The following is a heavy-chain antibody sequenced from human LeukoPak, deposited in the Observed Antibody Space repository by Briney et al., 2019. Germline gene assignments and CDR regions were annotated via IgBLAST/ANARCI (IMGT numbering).Heavy chain of an antibody. Sequence: PSETLSLTCTVSGGSISSYYWSWIRQPPGKGLEWIGYIYYSGSTNYNPSLKSRVTISVDTSKNQFSLKLSSVTAADTAVYYCARKVAIFGVENWFDPWGQGTTVTVSS. CDR1: GGSISSYY. J-gene: IGHJ5*01. D-gene: IGHD3-3*01. CDR2: IYYSGST. CDR3: ARKVAIFGVENWFDP. V-gene: IGHV4-59*08.